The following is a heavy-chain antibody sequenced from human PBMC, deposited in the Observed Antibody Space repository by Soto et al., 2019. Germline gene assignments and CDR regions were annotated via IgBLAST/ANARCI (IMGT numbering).Heavy chain of an antibody. Sequence: PVGSLRLSCAASGFTFSSYGMHWVRQAPGKGLEWVAVISYDGSNKYYADSVKGRFTISRDNSKNTLYLQMNSLRAEDTAVYYCAKGLYYYGSGSYYNGPNDYYYYGMDVWGQGTTVTVSS. D-gene: IGHD3-10*01. V-gene: IGHV3-30*18. CDR3: AKGLYYYGSGSYYNGPNDYYYYGMDV. J-gene: IGHJ6*02. CDR1: GFTFSSYG. CDR2: ISYDGSNK.